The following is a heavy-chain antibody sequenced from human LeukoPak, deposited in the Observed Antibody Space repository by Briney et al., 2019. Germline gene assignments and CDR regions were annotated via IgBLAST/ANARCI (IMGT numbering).Heavy chain of an antibody. V-gene: IGHV3-30-3*01. D-gene: IGHD5-24*01. Sequence: GSLRPSCAASGFTFSSYAMHWVRQAPGKGLEWVAVISYDGTNKYYADSVKGRFTISRDNSKNTLYLQMNSLRAEDTAVYYCARDRTRDGYNQGRVFDYRGQGTLVTVSS. CDR1: GFTFSSYA. J-gene: IGHJ4*02. CDR3: ARDRTRDGYNQGRVFDY. CDR2: ISYDGTNK.